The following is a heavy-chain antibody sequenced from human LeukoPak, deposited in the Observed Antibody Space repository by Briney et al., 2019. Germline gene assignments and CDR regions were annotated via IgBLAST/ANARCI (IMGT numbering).Heavy chain of an antibody. CDR2: IYPGDSDT. CDR3: ARVKAYSGYDDARGQFDY. V-gene: IGHV5-51*01. CDR1: GYSFTSYW. J-gene: IGHJ4*02. Sequence: GESLKISCKGSGYSFTSYWIGWVRQMPGKGLEWMGIIYPGDSDTRYSPSFQGQVTISADKSISTAYLQWSSLKASDTAVYYCARVKAYSGYDDARGQFDYWGQGTLVTVSS. D-gene: IGHD5-12*01.